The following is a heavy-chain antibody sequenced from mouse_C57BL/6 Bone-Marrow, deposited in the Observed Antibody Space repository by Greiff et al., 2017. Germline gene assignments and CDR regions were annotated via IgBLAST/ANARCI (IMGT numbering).Heavy chain of an antibody. V-gene: IGHV14-4*01. CDR3: TAWDYDGFAY. Sequence: VQLQQSGAELVRPGASVKLSCTASGFNIKVDSMHWVQQTPDQGLAWIGWIGPGNGDTEYASNVQGKATITADTSSNTAYLQLSSLTSEDTAVYYCTAWDYDGFAYWGQGTLVTVSA. CDR2: IGPGNGDT. D-gene: IGHD2-4*01. J-gene: IGHJ3*01. CDR1: GFNIKVDS.